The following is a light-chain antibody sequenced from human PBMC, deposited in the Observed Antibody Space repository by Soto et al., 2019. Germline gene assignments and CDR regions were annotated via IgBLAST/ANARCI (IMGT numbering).Light chain of an antibody. CDR2: DVI. Sequence: QSALTQPASVSGSPGQSITISCTGTSSDVGGYDYVSWYQQHPGKAPTLLIYDVINRPSGVSFRFSGSKSGNTASLTISGLQSEDEGEDYCRSYTRSSISVFGTGTKLTVL. J-gene: IGLJ1*01. V-gene: IGLV2-14*01. CDR3: RSYTRSSISV. CDR1: SSDVGGYDY.